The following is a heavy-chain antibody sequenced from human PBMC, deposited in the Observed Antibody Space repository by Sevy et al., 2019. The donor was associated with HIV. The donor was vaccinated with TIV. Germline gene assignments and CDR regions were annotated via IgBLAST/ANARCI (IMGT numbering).Heavy chain of an antibody. CDR3: ATLTGSGYFFFDY. CDR1: GYTLTELS. V-gene: IGHV1-24*01. CDR2: FDPEDDET. Sequence: ASAKVSCKVSGYTLTELSMHWVRQAPGKGLEWMGGFDPEDDETIYAQKFQGRVTMTEDTSTDTAYMELSSLRSDDTAVYYCATLTGSGYFFFDYWSQGTLVTVSS. D-gene: IGHD3-22*01. J-gene: IGHJ4*02.